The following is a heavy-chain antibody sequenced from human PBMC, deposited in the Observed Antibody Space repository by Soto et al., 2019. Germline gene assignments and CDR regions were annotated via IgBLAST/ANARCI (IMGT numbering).Heavy chain of an antibody. V-gene: IGHV3-7*01. CDR1: GFTFSSYW. D-gene: IGHD2-15*01. J-gene: IGHJ4*02. CDR2: IKQDGSEK. CDR3: ARDSSAYSLHFDY. Sequence: PGGSLRLSCAASGFTFSSYWMSWVRQAPGKGLEWVANIKQDGSEKYYVDSVKGRFTISRDNAKNSLYLQMNSLRAEDTAVYYCARDSSAYSLHFDYRGQGTLVTVSS.